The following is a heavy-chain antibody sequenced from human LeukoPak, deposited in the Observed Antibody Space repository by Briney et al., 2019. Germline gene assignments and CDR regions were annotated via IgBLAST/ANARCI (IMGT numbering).Heavy chain of an antibody. V-gene: IGHV3-33*06. CDR3: AKAPRGGGSMVVTSFDY. CDR2: IWYDGSNK. CDR1: GFNFSSYG. J-gene: IGHJ4*02. Sequence: PGGSLRLSCAASGFNFSSYGMHWVRQAPGKGLEWVAVIWYDGSNKYYADSVKCRFTISRDNSKNTLYLQMNSLRAEAADVYSFAKAPRGGGSMVVTSFDYWGQGTLVTVSS. D-gene: IGHD4/OR15-4a*01.